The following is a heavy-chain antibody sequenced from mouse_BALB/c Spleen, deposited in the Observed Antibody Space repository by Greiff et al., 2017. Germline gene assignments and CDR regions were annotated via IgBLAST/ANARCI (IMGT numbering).Heavy chain of an antibody. D-gene: IGHD2-2*01. CDR1: GFNIKDTY. CDR2: IDPANGNT. CDR3: ARREGYGRAMDD. Sequence: VQLQQSGAELVKPGASVKLSCTASGFNIKDTYMHWVKQRPEQGLEWIGRIDPANGNTKYDPKFQGKATITADTSSNTAYLQLSSLTSEDTAVYYCARREGYGRAMDDWGQGTSVTVSS. V-gene: IGHV14-3*02. J-gene: IGHJ4*01.